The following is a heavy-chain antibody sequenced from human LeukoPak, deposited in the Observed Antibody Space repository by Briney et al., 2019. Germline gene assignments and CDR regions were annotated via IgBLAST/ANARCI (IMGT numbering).Heavy chain of an antibody. Sequence: PGGSLRLSCAASGFTFSSYWMRWVRQAPGKGLEWVANIKQDGSEKNYMDSVKGRFTISRDNAKNSLYLQMNSLRAEDTAVYYCAELGITMIGGVWGKGTTVTISS. CDR3: AELGITMIGGV. D-gene: IGHD3-10*02. CDR2: IKQDGSEK. CDR1: GFTFSSYW. V-gene: IGHV3-7*01. J-gene: IGHJ6*04.